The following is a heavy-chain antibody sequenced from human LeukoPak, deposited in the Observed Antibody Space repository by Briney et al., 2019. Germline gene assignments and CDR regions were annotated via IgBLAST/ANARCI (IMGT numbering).Heavy chain of an antibody. D-gene: IGHD3-9*01. CDR2: IKQGGSEK. J-gene: IGHJ4*02. Sequence: RGSLRLSCAASGFTLSRYWMSWVRQAPGKGLEGVANIKQGGSEKYYVDSVKGRFTISRDNAKNSLYLQMNRLRAEDTAVYYCARVVLRYFDWLLDFYFDYWAQRTLVTVSS. CDR3: ARVVLRYFDWLLDFYFDY. CDR1: GFTLSRYW. V-gene: IGHV3-7*03.